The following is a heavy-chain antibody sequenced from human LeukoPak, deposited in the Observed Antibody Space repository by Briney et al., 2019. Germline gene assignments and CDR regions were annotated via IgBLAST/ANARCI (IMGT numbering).Heavy chain of an antibody. Sequence: GGSLRLSCAASGFTFNTYSMNWVRQAPGKGLEWVSSISDNSNYIYYSDSVEGRFTISRDNAKNSLYLQMNSLRVEDTAVYYCANHFACGSTSCPPFDSWGQGALVTVSS. CDR3: ANHFACGSTSCPPFDS. J-gene: IGHJ4*02. CDR2: ISDNSNYI. CDR1: GFTFNTYS. V-gene: IGHV3-21*01. D-gene: IGHD2-2*01.